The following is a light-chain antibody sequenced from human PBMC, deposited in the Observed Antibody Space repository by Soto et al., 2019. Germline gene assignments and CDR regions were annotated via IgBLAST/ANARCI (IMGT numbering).Light chain of an antibody. J-gene: IGKJ4*01. CDR1: QSVLYSSNNKNY. Sequence: DIVMTQSPDSLAVSLGEWATINCKSSQSVLYSSNNKNYVAWYQQKPGQPPKLLIYWASTRESGVPDRFSGSGSGTDFTLTISSLQAEDVAVYYCQQYYSTPLTCGGGTKV. CDR3: QQYYSTPLT. CDR2: WAS. V-gene: IGKV4-1*01.